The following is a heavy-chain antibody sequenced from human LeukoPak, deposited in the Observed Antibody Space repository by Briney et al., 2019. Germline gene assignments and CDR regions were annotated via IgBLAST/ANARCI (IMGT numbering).Heavy chain of an antibody. CDR1: GYTFTSYD. Sequence: ASVKVSCKASGYTFTSYDINWVRQATGQGLEWMGWMNPNSGNTGYAQKFQGRVTMTRNTSINTAYMELSSLRSEDTAVYYCARRGRIVGATISWFDPWGQGTLVTVSS. J-gene: IGHJ5*02. CDR3: ARRGRIVGATISWFDP. CDR2: MNPNSGNT. D-gene: IGHD1-26*01. V-gene: IGHV1-8*01.